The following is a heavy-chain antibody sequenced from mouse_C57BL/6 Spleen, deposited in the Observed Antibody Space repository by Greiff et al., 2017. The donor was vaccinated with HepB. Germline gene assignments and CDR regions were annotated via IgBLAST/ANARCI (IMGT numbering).Heavy chain of an antibody. CDR2: IHPSDSDT. D-gene: IGHD2-3*01. CDR1: GYTFTSYW. Sequence: QVHVKQPGAELVKPGASVKVSCKASGYTFTSYWMHWVKQRPGQGLEWIGRIHPSDSDTNYNQKFKGKATLTVDKSSSTAYMQLSSLTSEDSAVYYCAIGGYYVDYFDYWGQGTTLTVSS. J-gene: IGHJ2*01. V-gene: IGHV1-74*01. CDR3: AIGGYYVDYFDY.